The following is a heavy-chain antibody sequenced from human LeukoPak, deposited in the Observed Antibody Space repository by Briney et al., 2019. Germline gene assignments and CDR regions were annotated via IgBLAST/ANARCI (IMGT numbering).Heavy chain of an antibody. D-gene: IGHD6-19*01. CDR1: GFTFSSYA. Sequence: AGGSLRLSCAASGFTFSSYAMSWVRQAPGKGLEWVSAISGSGGSTCYADSVKGRFTISRDNSKNTLYLQMNSLRAEDTAVYYCAKDPWLTSEYFQHWGQGTLVTVSS. V-gene: IGHV3-23*01. CDR2: ISGSGGST. CDR3: AKDPWLTSEYFQH. J-gene: IGHJ1*01.